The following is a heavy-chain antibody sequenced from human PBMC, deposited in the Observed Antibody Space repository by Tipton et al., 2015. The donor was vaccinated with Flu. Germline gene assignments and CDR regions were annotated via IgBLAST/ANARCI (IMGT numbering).Heavy chain of an antibody. D-gene: IGHD3-22*01. CDR2: IYYSGST. J-gene: IGHJ5*02. Sequence: TLSLTCTVSGGSIINYYWSWIRQPPGKGLEWIGYIYYSGSTNYNPSLKSRVTISVDTSKNQFSLKLSSVTAADTAVYYCATRIVADINWFDPWGQGTLVTVSS. CDR3: ATRIVADINWFDP. V-gene: IGHV4-59*12. CDR1: GGSIINYY.